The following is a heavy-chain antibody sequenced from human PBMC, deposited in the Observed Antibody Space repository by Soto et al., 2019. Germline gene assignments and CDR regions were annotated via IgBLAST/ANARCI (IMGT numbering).Heavy chain of an antibody. Sequence: GGSLRLSCAASGFTFSSYGMHWVRQAPGKGLEWVAGIYFDGSNKYYADSVRGRFTISRDNSKNTLFLQMDSLGAEDTGVFYCARDDGPHRYHFHYWGQGTLVTVSS. CDR1: GFTFSSYG. CDR3: ARDDGPHRYHFHY. D-gene: IGHD3-9*01. V-gene: IGHV3-33*01. CDR2: IYFDGSNK. J-gene: IGHJ4*02.